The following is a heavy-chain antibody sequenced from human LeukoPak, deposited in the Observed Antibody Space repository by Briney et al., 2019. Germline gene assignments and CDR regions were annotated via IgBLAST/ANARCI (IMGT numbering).Heavy chain of an antibody. J-gene: IGHJ4*02. CDR3: ARQSCLYISGCFLDD. Sequence: GGSLRLSCAASGFTFSSYAMHWVRQAPGKGLEWVAVISYHGKDKYYADSVKGRFTLSRDTSKNTLYLEMNSLRAEDTAVYYCARQSCLYISGCFLDDWGQGTLVTVSS. CDR1: GFTFSSYA. CDR2: ISYHGKDK. D-gene: IGHD3-22*01. V-gene: IGHV3-30*04.